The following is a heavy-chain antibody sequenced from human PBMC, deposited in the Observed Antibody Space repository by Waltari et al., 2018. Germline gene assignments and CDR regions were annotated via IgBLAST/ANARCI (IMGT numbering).Heavy chain of an antibody. CDR1: GFGFSVFA. CDR3: ATIQLWTRGEGY. V-gene: IGHV3-30*07. Sequence: QVQLVESGGGVVQPGRSLRLSCAASGFGFSVFAMHWVRQTPGRGLGWVAFMSHDGSNRYYSDAVKGRFTISRDNFKNSPYLQMNGLRAEDTAVYYCATIQLWTRGEGYWGQGTLVTVSS. CDR2: MSHDGSNR. J-gene: IGHJ4*02. D-gene: IGHD5-18*01.